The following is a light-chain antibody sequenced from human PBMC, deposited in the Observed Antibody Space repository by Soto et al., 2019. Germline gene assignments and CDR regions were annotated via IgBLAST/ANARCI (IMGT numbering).Light chain of an antibody. J-gene: IGLJ1*01. CDR3: CSYACSYTSYV. CDR1: SSDVGGYNY. Sequence: QSALTQPRSVSGSPGQSVTISCTGTSSDVGGYNYVSWYQQHPGKAPKLMIYDVSKRPSGVPDRFSGAKSGNTASLTISGLQAEDEDDYYCCSYACSYTSYVVGTGTKLTVL. CDR2: DVS. V-gene: IGLV2-11*01.